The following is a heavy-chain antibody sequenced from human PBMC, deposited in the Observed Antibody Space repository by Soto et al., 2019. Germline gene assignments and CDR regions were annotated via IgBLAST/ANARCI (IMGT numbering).Heavy chain of an antibody. J-gene: IGHJ4*02. CDR1: GDSVSNDNYY. CDR2: IYYSGTT. CDR3: ARSQRGRTAFTFDY. Sequence: KPXETLSLTCAVSGDSVSNDNYYWSWIRQPPGKGLEWIGYIYYSGTTNYNSYLKSRLSLSVDMSKNQFSLKLASVTAADTAVYFCARSQRGRTAFTFDYWGQGALVTVSS. V-gene: IGHV4-61*01. D-gene: IGHD3-16*01.